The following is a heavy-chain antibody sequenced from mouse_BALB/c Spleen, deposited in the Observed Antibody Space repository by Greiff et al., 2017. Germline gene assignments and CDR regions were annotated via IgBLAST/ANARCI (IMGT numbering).Heavy chain of an antibody. J-gene: IGHJ1*01. CDR3: ARNPGYFDV. V-gene: IGHV5-6-5*01. CDR1: GFTFRRYA. Sequence: EVQLVESGGGLVKPGGSLKLSCAASGFTFRRYAMSWVRQTPAKRLAWVASISSGGSTYYPDSVKGRFTISRDNARNILYLQMSSLRSEDTAMYYCARNPGYFDVWGAGTTVTVSA. CDR2: ISSGGST.